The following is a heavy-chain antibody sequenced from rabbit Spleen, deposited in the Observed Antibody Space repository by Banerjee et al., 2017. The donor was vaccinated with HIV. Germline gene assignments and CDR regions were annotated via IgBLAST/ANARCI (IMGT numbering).Heavy chain of an antibody. J-gene: IGHJ4*01. CDR3: VRDRDVGNDYYMFGL. Sequence: QSLEESGGDLVQPGASLTLTCKASGFDFSSNAICWVRQAPGKGLEWIACIYFSNIVTFYASWAKGRFTISKTSSTTVTLQMTSLTAADTATYFCVRDRDVGNDYYMFGLWGPGTLVTVS. V-gene: IGHV1S40*01. D-gene: IGHD1-1*01. CDR2: IYFSNIVT. CDR1: GFDFSSNA.